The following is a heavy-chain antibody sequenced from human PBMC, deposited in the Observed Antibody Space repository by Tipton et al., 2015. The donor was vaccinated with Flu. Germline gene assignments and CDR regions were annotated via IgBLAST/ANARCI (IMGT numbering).Heavy chain of an antibody. Sequence: TLSLTCTVSGGSISSYYWSWIRQPAGKGLEWIGYIYYSGSTNYNPSLKSRVTISVDTSKNQFSLKLSSVTAADTAVYYCARVGSSSGWTLDYWGQGTLVTVSS. D-gene: IGHD6-19*01. CDR3: ARVGSSSGWTLDY. CDR1: GGSISSYY. V-gene: IGHV4-59*01. J-gene: IGHJ4*02. CDR2: IYYSGST.